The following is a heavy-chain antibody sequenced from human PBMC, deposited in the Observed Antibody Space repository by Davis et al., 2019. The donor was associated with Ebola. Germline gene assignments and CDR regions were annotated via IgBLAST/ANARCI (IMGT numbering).Heavy chain of an antibody. CDR1: GFTFSSYA. CDR2: ISGSGGST. Sequence: GGSLRLSCAASGFTFSSYAMSWVRQAPGKGLEWVSAISGSGGSTYYADSVKGRFTISRDNSKNTLYLQMNSLRAEDTAVYYCAKGDENNWNYLYYYYGMDVWGQGTTVTVSS. J-gene: IGHJ6*02. CDR3: AKGDENNWNYLYYYYGMDV. D-gene: IGHD1-7*01. V-gene: IGHV3-23*01.